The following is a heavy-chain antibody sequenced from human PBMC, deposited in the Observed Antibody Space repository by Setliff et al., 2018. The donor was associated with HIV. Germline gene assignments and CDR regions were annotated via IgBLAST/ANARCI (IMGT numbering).Heavy chain of an antibody. D-gene: IGHD3-3*01. CDR3: ARGVVDYDFWSGSGDYYYMDV. J-gene: IGHJ6*03. CDR2: IYYSGNT. V-gene: IGHV4-39*07. Sequence: KTSETLSLTCTVSGGSIKSSSYYWGWLRQPPGKGLEWIGSIYYSGNTYYNPSLKSRVTISEDTSRNQFSLRLSSVTAADTAVYYCARGVVDYDFWSGSGDYYYMDVWG. CDR1: GGSIKSSSYY.